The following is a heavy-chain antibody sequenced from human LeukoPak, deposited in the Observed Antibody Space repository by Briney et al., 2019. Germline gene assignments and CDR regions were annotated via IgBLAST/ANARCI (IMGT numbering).Heavy chain of an antibody. V-gene: IGHV4-61*02. CDR1: GGSISSGSYY. Sequence: SETLSLTCTVSGGSISSGSYYWSWIRQPAGKGLEWIGRIYTSGSTNYNPSLKSRVTISVDTSNNHFSLTLRSVTAADTAVYYCARQVTISYFDYWGQGTLVTVSS. D-gene: IGHD3-9*01. CDR3: ARQVTISYFDY. J-gene: IGHJ4*02. CDR2: IYTSGST.